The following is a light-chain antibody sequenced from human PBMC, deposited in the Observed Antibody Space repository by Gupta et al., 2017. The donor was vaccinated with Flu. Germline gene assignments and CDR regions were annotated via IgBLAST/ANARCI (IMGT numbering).Light chain of an antibody. V-gene: IGLV2-23*02. CDR2: EVD. Sequence: DVGAYYLVSWYQQHPGRPPKVVMYEVDQRPSGVSSSFSGSKSAATAFLAISGLQPDDEALYFCCSYAPRGYAVDGVFGGGTHVTVL. CDR3: CSYAPRGYAVDGV. J-gene: IGLJ3*02. CDR1: DVGAYYL.